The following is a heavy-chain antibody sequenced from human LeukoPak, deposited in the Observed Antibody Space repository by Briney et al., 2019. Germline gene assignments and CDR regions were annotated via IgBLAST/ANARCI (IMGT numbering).Heavy chain of an antibody. CDR1: GYTLTELS. D-gene: IGHD5-18*01. CDR3: ARDRYTAMAKGRFDY. V-gene: IGHV1-24*01. CDR2: FDPEDGET. Sequence: ASVKVSCKVSGYTLTELSMHWVRQAPGKGLEWMGGFDPEDGETIYAQKFQGRVTMTTDTSTSTAYMELRSLRSDDTAVYYCARDRYTAMAKGRFDYWGQGTLVTVSS. J-gene: IGHJ4*02.